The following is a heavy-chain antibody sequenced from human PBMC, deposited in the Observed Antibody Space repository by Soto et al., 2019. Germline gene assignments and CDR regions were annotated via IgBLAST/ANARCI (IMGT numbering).Heavy chain of an antibody. J-gene: IGHJ4*02. CDR3: ASRTVVATIAHFDS. CDR1: GYSFTTYL. Sequence: QVQLVQSGAEVKKPGASVTLSCEASGYSFTTYLIHWVRQAPGQGLEWVGVINPNEGSTRFAQKFQGRVTMTRDTSTSTVYMELSSLRSDDTAVYYCASRTVVATIAHFDSWGQGTLVTVSS. D-gene: IGHD5-12*01. V-gene: IGHV1-46*03. CDR2: INPNEGST.